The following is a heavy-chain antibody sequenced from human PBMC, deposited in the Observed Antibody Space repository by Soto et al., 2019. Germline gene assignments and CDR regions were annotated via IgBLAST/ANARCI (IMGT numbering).Heavy chain of an antibody. D-gene: IGHD6-13*01. J-gene: IGHJ6*02. CDR3: ASDGKSWANYYYYGMDV. CDR1: GGSFSGYY. CDR2: INHSGST. V-gene: IGHV4-34*01. Sequence: PSETLSLTCAVYGGSFSGYYWSWVRQRPGKGLEWIGEINHSGSTNYNPSLKSRVTISVDTSKNQFSLKLSSVTAADTAVYYCASDGKSWANYYYYGMDVWGQGTTVTVSS.